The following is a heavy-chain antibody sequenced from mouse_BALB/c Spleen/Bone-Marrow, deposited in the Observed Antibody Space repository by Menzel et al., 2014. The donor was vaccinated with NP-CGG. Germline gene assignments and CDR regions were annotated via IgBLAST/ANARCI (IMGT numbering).Heavy chain of an antibody. CDR2: ISSGGSDT. D-gene: IGHD3-1*01. CDR1: GFTFSSYA. Sequence: EVKLVESGGGLVKPGGSLKLSCTTSGFTFSSYAMSWVRQTPEKRLEWVAVISSGGSDTYYPDGVKGRFTVSRDNAKNTLYLQMSSLRSEDTALFYCARRSDLRASMDYWGQGTSVAVSS. J-gene: IGHJ4*01. CDR3: ARRSDLRASMDY. V-gene: IGHV5-9-3*01.